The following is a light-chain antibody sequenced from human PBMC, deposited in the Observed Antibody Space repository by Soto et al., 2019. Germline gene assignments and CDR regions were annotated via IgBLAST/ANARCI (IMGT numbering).Light chain of an antibody. CDR3: SSYTTSTGLEYV. V-gene: IGLV2-14*01. CDR1: SSDVGGYNS. Sequence: QSALTQPASVSGSPGQSITISCTGTSSDVGGYNSVSWYQHHPGKAPKLMIYEVSNRPSGVSDRFSGSKSGNTASLTTSGLQAEDEADYYCSSYTTSTGLEYVFGTGTKVTVL. CDR2: EVS. J-gene: IGLJ1*01.